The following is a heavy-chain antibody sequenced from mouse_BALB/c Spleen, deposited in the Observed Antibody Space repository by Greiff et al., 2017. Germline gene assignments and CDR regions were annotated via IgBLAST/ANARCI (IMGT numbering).Heavy chain of an antibody. CDR2: ISYSGST. CDR3: ARELGLQFAY. D-gene: IGHD3-1*01. Sequence: EVKLMESGPGLVKPSQSLSLTCTVTGYSITSDYAWNWIRQFPGNKLEWMGYISYSGSTSYNPSLKSRISITRDTSKNQFFLQLNSVTTEDTATYYCARELGLQFAYWGQGTLVTVSA. CDR1: GYSITSDYA. J-gene: IGHJ3*01. V-gene: IGHV3-2*02.